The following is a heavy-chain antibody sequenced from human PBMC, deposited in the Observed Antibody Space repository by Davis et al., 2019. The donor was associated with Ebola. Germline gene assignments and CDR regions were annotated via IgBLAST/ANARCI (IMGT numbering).Heavy chain of an antibody. CDR1: GFTFSNYA. CDR3: AKAGCGSTSCYSNQ. Sequence: GESLKISCAASGFTFSNYAMSWVRQPPGKGLEWVSIISSGATSTYYADSVKGRFTISRDNSKNTLYLQMNSLRAEDTAQYYCAKAGCGSTSCYSNQWGRGTLVTVSS. CDR2: ISSGATST. J-gene: IGHJ4*02. V-gene: IGHV3-23*01. D-gene: IGHD2-2*01.